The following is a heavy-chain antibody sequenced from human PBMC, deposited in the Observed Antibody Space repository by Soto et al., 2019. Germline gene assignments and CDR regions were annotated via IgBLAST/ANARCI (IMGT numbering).Heavy chain of an antibody. CDR2: INHSGST. J-gene: IGHJ5*02. CDR1: GGSFSGYY. CDR3: ARGIVVVVAATTLETRPPYNWLDP. D-gene: IGHD2-15*01. V-gene: IGHV4-34*01. Sequence: SETLSLTCAVYGGSFSGYYWSWIRQPPGKGLEWIGEINHSGSTNYNPSLKSRVTISVDTSKNQFSLKLSSVTAADTAVYYCARGIVVVVAATTLETRPPYNWLDPWGQGTLVTVSS.